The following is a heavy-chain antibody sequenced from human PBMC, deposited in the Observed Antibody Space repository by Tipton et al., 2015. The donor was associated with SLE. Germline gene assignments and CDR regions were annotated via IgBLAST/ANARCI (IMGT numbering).Heavy chain of an antibody. CDR3: ARVWVWYGGRHFQH. D-gene: IGHD2-15*01. Sequence: LRLSCAVYGGSFSGYYWSWIRQPPGKGLEWIGEINHSGSTNYNPSLKSRVTISVDTSKNQFSLKLSSVTAADTAVYYCARVWVWYGGRHFQHWGQGTLVTVSS. CDR1: GGSFSGYY. CDR2: INHSGST. J-gene: IGHJ1*01. V-gene: IGHV4-34*01.